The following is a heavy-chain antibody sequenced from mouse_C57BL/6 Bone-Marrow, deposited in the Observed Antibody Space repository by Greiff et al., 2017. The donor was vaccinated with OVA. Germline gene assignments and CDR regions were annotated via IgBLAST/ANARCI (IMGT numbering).Heavy chain of an antibody. J-gene: IGHJ3*01. CDR1: GYAFSSSW. D-gene: IGHD3-2*02. Sequence: VQLQQSGPELVKPGASVKISCKASGYAFSSSWMNWVKQRPGKGLEWIGRIYPGDGDTNYNGKVKGKATLTADKSSSTAYVQLSSLTSEVSAVYFCARGVQLRLGAWFAYWAPETLVTVST. CDR3: ARGVQLRLGAWFAY. V-gene: IGHV1-82*01. CDR2: IYPGDGDT.